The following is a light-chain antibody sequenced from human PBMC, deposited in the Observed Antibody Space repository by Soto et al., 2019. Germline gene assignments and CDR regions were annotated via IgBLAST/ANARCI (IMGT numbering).Light chain of an antibody. CDR1: QSLLHSTGYNY. CDR2: LGS. V-gene: IGKV2-28*01. J-gene: IGKJ1*01. CDR3: MQALRSPWP. Sequence: DIVMTQSPLSLPVTPGEPASISCRSSQSLLHSTGYNYLDWYVQKPGQSPQLLIYLGSNRASGVPDRFNGSGSGTDFTMKISRVEAEDVGVSYCMQALRSPWPFGQGTKVQIK.